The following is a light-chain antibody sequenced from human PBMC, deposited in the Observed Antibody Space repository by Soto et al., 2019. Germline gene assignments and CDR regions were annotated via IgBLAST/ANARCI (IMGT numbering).Light chain of an antibody. CDR1: QRVGRTY. J-gene: IGKJ4*01. CDR3: QQYAISPLP. V-gene: IGKV3-20*01. Sequence: EVVLTQSPGTLSLSPGEGATLSCRASQRVGRTYLAWYQQKPGQAPRLLIYDTSSRATGIPDRFSGSGSGTDFTLTISRLEPDDFAVYFCQQYAISPLPFGGGTKVEIK. CDR2: DTS.